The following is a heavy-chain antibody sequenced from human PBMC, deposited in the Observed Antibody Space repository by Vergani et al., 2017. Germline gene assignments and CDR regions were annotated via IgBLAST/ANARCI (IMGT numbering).Heavy chain of an antibody. V-gene: IGHV4-34*01. CDR2: INHSGST. D-gene: IGHD2-15*01. CDR3: ARRREYGSGGSCLAGNKPLDI. CDR1: GGSFSGYY. J-gene: IGHJ3*02. Sequence: QVQLQQWGAGLLKPSETLSLTCAVYGGSFSGYYWSWIRQPPGKGLEWIGEINHSGSTNYNPSLKSRVTISVDTSKNQFSLKLSSVTEADTAVYYCARRREYGSGGSCLAGNKPLDIWGQGTMVTVSS.